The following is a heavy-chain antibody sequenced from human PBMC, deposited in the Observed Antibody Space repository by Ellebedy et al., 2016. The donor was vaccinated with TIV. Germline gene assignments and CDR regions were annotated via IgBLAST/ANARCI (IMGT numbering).Heavy chain of an antibody. CDR3: ARDRGYSYGYSYYYYGMDV. D-gene: IGHD5-18*01. CDR1: GGSISSYY. J-gene: IGHJ6*02. Sequence: SETLSLTXTVSGGSISSYYWSWIRPPPGKGLEWIGYIYYSGSTNYNPSLKSRVTISVDTSKNQFSLKLSSVTAADTAVYYCARDRGYSYGYSYYYYGMDVWGQGTTVTVSS. CDR2: IYYSGST. V-gene: IGHV4-59*01.